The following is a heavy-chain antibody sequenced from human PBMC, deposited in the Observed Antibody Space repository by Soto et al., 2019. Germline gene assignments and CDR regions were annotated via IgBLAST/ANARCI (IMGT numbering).Heavy chain of an antibody. CDR1: GGSISSGDYY. CDR3: ARVVGAYYFDY. V-gene: IGHV4-30-4*01. CDR2: IYYSGSA. J-gene: IGHJ4*02. Sequence: SETLSLTCTVSGGSISSGDYYWSWIRQPPGKGLEWIGYIYYSGSAYYNPSLKSRVTISVDTSKNQFSLKLSSVTAADTAVYYCARVVGAYYFDYWGQGTLVTVSS. D-gene: IGHD1-26*01.